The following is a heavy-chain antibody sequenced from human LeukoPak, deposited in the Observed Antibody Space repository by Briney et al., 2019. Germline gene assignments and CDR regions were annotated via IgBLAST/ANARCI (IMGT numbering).Heavy chain of an antibody. CDR1: GFTFSSYA. V-gene: IGHV3-23*01. J-gene: IGHJ4*02. CDR3: AKHPLTYYYDSSGYYLYYFDY. Sequence: TGGSLRLSCAASGFTFSSYAMSWVRQAPGKGLEWVSAISGSGGSTYYADSVKGRFTISRDNSKNTLYLQMNSLRVEDTAVYYCAKHPLTYYYDSSGYYLYYFDYWGQGTLVTVSS. D-gene: IGHD3-22*01. CDR2: ISGSGGST.